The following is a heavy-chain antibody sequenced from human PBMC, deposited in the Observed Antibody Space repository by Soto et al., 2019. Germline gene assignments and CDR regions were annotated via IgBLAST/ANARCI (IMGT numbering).Heavy chain of an antibody. D-gene: IGHD3-3*01. Sequence: SHTLSLTCAISGYSVSSNSAALNWIRQSPSRGLEWLGRTYYMSKWYNDYAVSVKSRITINPDTSKNQFSLQLNSVTPEDTAVYYCARAPGFSEFDYWGQGTLVTVSS. J-gene: IGHJ4*02. V-gene: IGHV6-1*01. CDR1: GYSVSSNSAA. CDR2: TYYMSKWYN. CDR3: ARAPGFSEFDY.